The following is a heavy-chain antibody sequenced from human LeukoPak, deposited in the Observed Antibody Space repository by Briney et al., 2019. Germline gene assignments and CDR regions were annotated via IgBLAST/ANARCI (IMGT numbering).Heavy chain of an antibody. CDR3: ATDRSNSWVDY. Sequence: GGSLRLSCAASGLTFRNYGMHWVRQAPGKGLVCVAFIWYDGSNKYYVDSVKGRFTISRDNSKNTLYLQMSSLRVDDTAVYYCATDRSNSWVDYWGLGTLVTVAS. D-gene: IGHD6-19*01. CDR2: IWYDGSNK. V-gene: IGHV3-30*02. J-gene: IGHJ4*02. CDR1: GLTFRNYG.